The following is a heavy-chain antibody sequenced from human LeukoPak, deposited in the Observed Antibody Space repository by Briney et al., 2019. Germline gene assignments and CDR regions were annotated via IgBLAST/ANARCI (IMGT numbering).Heavy chain of an antibody. D-gene: IGHD1-1*01. CDR1: GGSISSYY. J-gene: IGHJ4*02. Sequence: SETLSLTCTVSGGSISSYYWSWIRQPPGKGLEWIGYIYYSGSTNYNPSLKSRVTISVDTSKNQLSLKLNSVTAADTAVYYCARVTEWNDFDYWGQGTLVSVSS. V-gene: IGHV4-59*01. CDR2: IYYSGST. CDR3: ARVTEWNDFDY.